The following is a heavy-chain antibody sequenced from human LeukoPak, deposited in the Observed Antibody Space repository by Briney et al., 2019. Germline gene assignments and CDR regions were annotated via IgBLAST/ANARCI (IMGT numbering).Heavy chain of an antibody. CDR2: IWYNGSNK. Sequence: GGSLRLSCAASGFTFSNYGMHWVRQAPGKGLEWVAVIWYNGSNKYYADSVKGRFTISRDNSKNTLYLQMNSLRAEDTAVYYCARDRGSGWYNGLDVWGQGPTVTVSS. J-gene: IGHJ6*02. CDR1: GFTFSNYG. CDR3: ARDRGSGWYNGLDV. D-gene: IGHD6-19*01. V-gene: IGHV3-33*01.